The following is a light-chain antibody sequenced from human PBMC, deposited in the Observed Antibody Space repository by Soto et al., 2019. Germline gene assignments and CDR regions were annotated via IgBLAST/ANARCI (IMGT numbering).Light chain of an antibody. CDR3: QHYKDYLRM. CDR2: MAS. J-gene: IGKJ1*01. Sequence: DIQMTQSPSTLSASIGDRVTITCRASQSISSWLAWYQQKPGKAPKLLIYMASYLQNGVPSRFSGSGSGTEFTLTISSLQPDDFATYYCQHYKDYLRMFGQGTKVEIK. V-gene: IGKV1-5*03. CDR1: QSISSW.